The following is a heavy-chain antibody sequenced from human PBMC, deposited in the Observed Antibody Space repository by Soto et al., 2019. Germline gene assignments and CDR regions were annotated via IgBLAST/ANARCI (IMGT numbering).Heavy chain of an antibody. CDR2: ISSSSCYI. CDR3: ARISLGYCTNGVCYTPFDH. J-gene: IGHJ4*02. D-gene: IGHD2-8*01. Sequence: EVQLVESGGGLVKPGGSLRLSCAASGFTFSTYSVNWVRQAPGKGLEWVSSISSSSCYIYYADSVKGRFTISRDNAKNSLYLQMNSLRVEDTAVYYCARISLGYCTNGVCYTPFDHWGQGTLVTVSS. CDR1: GFTFSTYS. V-gene: IGHV3-21*01.